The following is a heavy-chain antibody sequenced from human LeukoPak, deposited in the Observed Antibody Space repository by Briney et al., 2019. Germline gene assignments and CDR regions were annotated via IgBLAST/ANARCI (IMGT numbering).Heavy chain of an antibody. V-gene: IGHV3-21*01. CDR1: GFTFSGYS. Sequence: NAGGSLRLSCTASGFTFSGYSMNWIRQAPGKGLEWVSSFGTRSTSIYHAGSVKGRFANSRDNAKNSLYLQMNSLRAEDTALYYCAREVSEGFDFWGQGTLVTVSS. D-gene: IGHD3-22*01. CDR3: AREVSEGFDF. J-gene: IGHJ4*02. CDR2: FGTRSTSI.